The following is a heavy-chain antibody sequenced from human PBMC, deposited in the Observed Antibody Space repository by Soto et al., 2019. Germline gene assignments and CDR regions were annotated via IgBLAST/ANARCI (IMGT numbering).Heavy chain of an antibody. D-gene: IGHD1-26*01. V-gene: IGHV4-4*07. CDR3: VRDGTKNLRDRFEP. CDR1: GASLSRYY. Sequence: QVVLQESGPGVVKPSDTLSLTCNVSGASLSRYYWSWIRQPPGKGLEWLGRIYATGDTDYNPSLKSRISMSVDMSKKQFSLTLRSVTAADTAIYYCVRDGTKNLRDRFEPWGRGILVTVSS. J-gene: IGHJ5*02. CDR2: IYATGDT.